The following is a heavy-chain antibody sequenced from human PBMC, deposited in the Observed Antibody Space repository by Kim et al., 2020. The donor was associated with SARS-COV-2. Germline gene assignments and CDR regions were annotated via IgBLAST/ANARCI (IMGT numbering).Heavy chain of an antibody. Sequence: GGSLRLSCAASGFTFSSYSMNWVRQAPGKGLEWVSSISSSSSYIYYADSVKGRFTISRDNAKNSLYLQMNSLRAEDTAVYYCARDTGYYDSSGRQRNYYYYYGMDVWGQGTTVTVSS. CDR1: GFTFSSYS. V-gene: IGHV3-21*01. D-gene: IGHD3-22*01. CDR3: ARDTGYYDSSGRQRNYYYYYGMDV. J-gene: IGHJ6*02. CDR2: ISSSSSYI.